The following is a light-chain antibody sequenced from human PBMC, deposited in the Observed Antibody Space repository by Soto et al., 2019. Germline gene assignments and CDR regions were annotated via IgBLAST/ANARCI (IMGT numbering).Light chain of an antibody. CDR1: QTISSW. V-gene: IGKV1-5*01. Sequence: DIQMTQSPSTLSGSVGDRVTITCRASQTISSWLAWYQQKPGKAPKLLIYDASSLESGVPSRFSGSGSGTEFTLTISSLQPDDFATYYCQQYNSYSSPTFGGGTKVDIK. CDR2: DAS. CDR3: QQYNSYSSPT. J-gene: IGKJ4*01.